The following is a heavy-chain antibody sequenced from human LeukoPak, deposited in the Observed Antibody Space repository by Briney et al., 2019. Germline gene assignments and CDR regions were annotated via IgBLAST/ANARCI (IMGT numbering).Heavy chain of an antibody. CDR1: GFTFSSYS. CDR3: ARDVLRVAVVVTAPWFDP. Sequence: PGGSLRLSCAASGFTFSSYSMNWVRQAPGKGLEWVSYISSSSSAIYYADSVKGRFTISRDNAKNSLYLQMNSLRAEDTAVYYCARDVLRVAVVVTAPWFDPWGQGTLVTVSS. D-gene: IGHD2-21*02. CDR2: ISSSSSAI. J-gene: IGHJ5*02. V-gene: IGHV3-48*04.